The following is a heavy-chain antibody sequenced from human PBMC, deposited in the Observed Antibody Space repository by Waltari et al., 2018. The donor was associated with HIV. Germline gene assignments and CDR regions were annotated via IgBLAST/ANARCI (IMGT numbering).Heavy chain of an antibody. J-gene: IGHJ6*02. CDR1: GGSISSYY. V-gene: IGHV4-59*01. Sequence: QVQLQESGPGLVKPSETLSLTCTVSGGSISSYYWSWIRQPPGKGLEWIGYIYYSGSTNYTPSLKSRVTISVDTSKNQFSLKLSSVTAADTAVYYCARDGRYSGYDHGMDVWGQGTTVTVSS. CDR2: IYYSGST. CDR3: ARDGRYSGYDHGMDV. D-gene: IGHD5-12*01.